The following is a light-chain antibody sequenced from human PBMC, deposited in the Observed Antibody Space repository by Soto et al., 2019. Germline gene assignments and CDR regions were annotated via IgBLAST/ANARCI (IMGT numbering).Light chain of an antibody. CDR3: QQYSSSRT. V-gene: IGKV3-20*01. Sequence: VVMTQSPGTLSVSPGEGVTLSCRASQSVGNSLAWYQQKPGQAPRLLMYDASSRATGTPDRFSGSGSGTDFTLTISRLEPEDFAVYYCQQYSSSRTCGQGTKVDIK. CDR2: DAS. J-gene: IGKJ1*01. CDR1: QSVGNS.